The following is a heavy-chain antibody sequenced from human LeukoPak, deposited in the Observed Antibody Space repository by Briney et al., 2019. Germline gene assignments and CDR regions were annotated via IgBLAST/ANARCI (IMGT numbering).Heavy chain of an antibody. CDR1: AYTFTMNF. D-gene: IGHD2-15*01. V-gene: IGHV1-46*01. J-gene: IGHJ4*02. CDR2: FNPSGGSA. CDR3: ARESCSGGSCYYFDY. Sequence: ASVKVSCTASAYTFTMNFMHWVRQAPGHGLEWMGVFNPSGGSATYSQNFQGRVTMTRDTSTSTVYMEMSSLRSEDTAVYHCARESCSGGSCYYFDYWGQGTLVTVSS.